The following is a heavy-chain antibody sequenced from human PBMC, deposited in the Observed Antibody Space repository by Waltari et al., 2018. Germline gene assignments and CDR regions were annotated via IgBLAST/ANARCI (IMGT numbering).Heavy chain of an antibody. J-gene: IGHJ4*02. D-gene: IGHD3-22*01. CDR1: GGSISSGSYY. V-gene: IGHV4-61*02. CDR2: IYTSGST. CDR3: ARASYYYDSSGYMYYFDY. Sequence: QVQLQESGPGLVKPSQTLSLTCTVSGGSISSGSYYWSWIRQTAGKGLEWIGRIYTSGSTNYNPSLKSRVTISVDTSKNQFSLKLSSVTAADTAVYYCARASYYYDSSGYMYYFDYWGQGTLVTVSS.